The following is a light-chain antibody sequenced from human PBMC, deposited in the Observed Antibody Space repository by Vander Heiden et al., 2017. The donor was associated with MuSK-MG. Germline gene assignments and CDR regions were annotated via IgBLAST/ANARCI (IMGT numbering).Light chain of an antibody. Sequence: EIVLTQSPGTLSLSPGERATLSCRASQSVSSSYLAWYQQKPGQAPRLLIYGASSRATGIPDRFSGSGSGTDFTLTISRLEPEDFAVYYCQQYGSGRTFGQGTKVEIK. CDR2: GAS. V-gene: IGKV3-20*01. J-gene: IGKJ1*01. CDR3: QQYGSGRT. CDR1: QSVSSSY.